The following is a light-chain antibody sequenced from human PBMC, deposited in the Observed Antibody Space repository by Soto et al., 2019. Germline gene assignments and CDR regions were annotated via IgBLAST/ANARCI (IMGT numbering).Light chain of an antibody. CDR1: QSVSST. Sequence: EIVLPQSPVALSLSPGESATLSCRASQSVSSTLLTWYQQKPGQAPRLRIYGASTRATGIPARFSGSGSGTEFTLTISSLQYEDFAVYYCQQYNNWPPITFGQGTRLEI. CDR3: QQYNNWPPIT. CDR2: GAS. V-gene: IGKV3-15*01. J-gene: IGKJ5*01.